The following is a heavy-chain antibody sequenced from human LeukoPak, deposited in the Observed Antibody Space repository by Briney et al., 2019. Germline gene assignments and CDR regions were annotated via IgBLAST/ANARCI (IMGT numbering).Heavy chain of an antibody. Sequence: SETLSLTCTVSGGSISSYYWSWIRQPPGKGLEWIGYIYYSGSTNYNPSLKRRVNISVDTSKNKFSLKLSSVTAADTAVYYCARAHYDFWSGFNYYYYMDVWGKGTTVTISS. CDR2: IYYSGST. CDR3: ARAHYDFWSGFNYYYYMDV. CDR1: GGSISSYY. J-gene: IGHJ6*03. D-gene: IGHD3-3*01. V-gene: IGHV4-59*01.